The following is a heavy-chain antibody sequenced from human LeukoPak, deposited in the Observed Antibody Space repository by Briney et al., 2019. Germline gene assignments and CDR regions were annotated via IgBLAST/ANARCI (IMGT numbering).Heavy chain of an antibody. Sequence: SQTLSLTCAISGDSVSSNSAAWNWIRQSPSRGLEWLGRTYYRSKWYNDYAVSMKSRITINPDTSKNQFSLQLNSVTPEDTAVYYCARVIAARRLENYYGMDVWGQGTTVTVSS. D-gene: IGHD6-6*01. CDR1: GDSVSSNSAA. CDR2: TYYRSKWYN. J-gene: IGHJ6*02. V-gene: IGHV6-1*01. CDR3: ARVIAARRLENYYGMDV.